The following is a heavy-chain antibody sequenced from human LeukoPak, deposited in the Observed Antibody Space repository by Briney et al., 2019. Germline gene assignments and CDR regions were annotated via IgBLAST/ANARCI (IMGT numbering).Heavy chain of an antibody. J-gene: IGHJ4*02. CDR3: ARWVSGYYYDSSGYYYIFDY. Sequence: PSETLSLTCSVSGYSISSGYYWGWIRQPPGKGLEWIGSIYYSGSTYYNPSLKSRVTISVDTSKNQFSLKLSSVTAADTAVYYCARWVSGYYYDSSGYYYIFDYWGQGTLVTVSS. V-gene: IGHV4-38-2*02. D-gene: IGHD3-22*01. CDR2: IYYSGST. CDR1: GYSISSGYY.